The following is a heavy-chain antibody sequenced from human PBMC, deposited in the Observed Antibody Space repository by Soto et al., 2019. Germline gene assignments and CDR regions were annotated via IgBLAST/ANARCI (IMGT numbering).Heavy chain of an antibody. J-gene: IGHJ4*02. Sequence: GGSLRLSCAASGFTFSSYGMHWVRQAPGKGLEWVAVISYDGSNKYYADSVKGRFTISRDNSKNTLYLQMNSLRAEDTAVYYCAKDFRIAAAEWGFDYWGQGTLVTVSS. V-gene: IGHV3-30*18. CDR1: GFTFSSYG. CDR3: AKDFRIAAAEWGFDY. D-gene: IGHD6-13*01. CDR2: ISYDGSNK.